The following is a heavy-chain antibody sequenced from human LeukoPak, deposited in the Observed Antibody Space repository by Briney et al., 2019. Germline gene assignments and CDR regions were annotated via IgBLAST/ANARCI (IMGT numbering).Heavy chain of an antibody. CDR3: VRGGPSTWS. Sequence: GGSLRLSCAASGFTFKLYWIHWVRQVPGRGPVWVSRINHDGSDTIYADSVRGRFTISRDDAKNTLYLQMNNLRAEDTAVYYCVRGGPSTWSWGQGTLVTVSS. CDR2: INHDGSDT. V-gene: IGHV3-74*01. CDR1: GFTFKLYW. J-gene: IGHJ5*02. D-gene: IGHD2-15*01.